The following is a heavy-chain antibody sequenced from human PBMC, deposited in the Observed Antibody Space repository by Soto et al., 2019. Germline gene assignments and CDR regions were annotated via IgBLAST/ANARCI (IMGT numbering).Heavy chain of an antibody. CDR2: ISGSGGST. V-gene: IGHV3-23*01. J-gene: IGHJ4*02. Sequence: EVQVLESGGALVQPGGSLRLSCAASGFTFSSYAMNWVRQAPGMGLEWVSVISGSGGSTYYADSVKGRFTISRDNSKNTLYLQMNSLRAEDTAVYYCAKRAHGLYVDYWGQGTLVSVSS. CDR1: GFTFSSYA. CDR3: AKRAHGLYVDY.